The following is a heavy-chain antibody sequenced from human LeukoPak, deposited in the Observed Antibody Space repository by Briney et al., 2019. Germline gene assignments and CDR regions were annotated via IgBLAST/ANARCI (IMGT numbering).Heavy chain of an antibody. V-gene: IGHV4-59*01. Sequence: SETLSLTCTVSGASISSYYWSWIRQPPGKGLEWIGYMYYTGSTNYNPSLKSRVTISVDTSKNQFSLKLSSVTAADTAVYYCARDPEGYGSGSYLDYWGQGTLVTASS. J-gene: IGHJ4*02. CDR2: MYYTGST. CDR3: ARDPEGYGSGSYLDY. D-gene: IGHD3-10*01. CDR1: GASISSYY.